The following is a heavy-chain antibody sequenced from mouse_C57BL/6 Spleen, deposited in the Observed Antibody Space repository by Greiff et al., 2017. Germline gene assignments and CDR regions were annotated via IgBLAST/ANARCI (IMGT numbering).Heavy chain of an antibody. CDR3: ARSIYYYPYYYAMDY. D-gene: IGHD1-1*01. Sequence: EVQRVESGGGLVKPGGSLKLSCAASGFTFSDYGMHWVRQAPEKGLEWVAYISSGSSTIYYADTVKGRFTISRDNAKNTLFLQMTSLRSEDTAMFYCARSIYYYPYYYAMDYWGQGTSVTVSS. CDR2: ISSGSSTI. CDR1: GFTFSDYG. J-gene: IGHJ4*01. V-gene: IGHV5-17*01.